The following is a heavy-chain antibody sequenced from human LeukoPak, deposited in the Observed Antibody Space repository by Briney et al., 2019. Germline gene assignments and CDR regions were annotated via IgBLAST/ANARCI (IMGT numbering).Heavy chain of an antibody. J-gene: IGHJ4*02. Sequence: GGSLRLSCAASGFTFSSYGMNWVRQAPGKGLEWVANIKQDGSEKYYVDSVKGRFTISRDNAKNSLYLQMNSLRAEDTAVYYCARISSATFFRYFDYWGQGTLVTVSS. CDR1: GFTFSSYG. CDR2: IKQDGSEK. V-gene: IGHV3-7*01. D-gene: IGHD3-3*01. CDR3: ARISSATFFRYFDY.